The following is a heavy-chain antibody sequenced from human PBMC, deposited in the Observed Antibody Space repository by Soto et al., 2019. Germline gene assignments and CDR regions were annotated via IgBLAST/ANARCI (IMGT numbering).Heavy chain of an antibody. V-gene: IGHV4-4*01. D-gene: IGHD3-10*01. CDR1: GVPISRGNW. CDR3: ARLVYDTRLNYMYFDF. Sequence: XGTLTLTCAVSGVPISRGNWLTCVRQSPQRGLEYIGEIFHDGTANYYPSFERRVAISVDTSQNQFSLKLTSVTAADTAIYFCARLVYDTRLNYMYFDFWGQGTLVTVSS. J-gene: IGHJ4*02. CDR2: IFHDGTA.